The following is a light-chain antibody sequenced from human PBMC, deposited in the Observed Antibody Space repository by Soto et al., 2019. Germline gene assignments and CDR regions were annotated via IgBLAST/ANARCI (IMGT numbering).Light chain of an antibody. CDR2: GAS. J-gene: IGKJ1*01. V-gene: IGKV3-15*01. CDR3: QQYNNWPGT. CDR1: ETVATN. Sequence: EVVMTQSPATLSVSPGERATLSCRASETVATNLAWYQQKPGQAPRLLISGASTRAAGISDRFSGRGSGTEFTLTISSLQSEDFGVYYCQQYNNWPGTFGQGTKVDIK.